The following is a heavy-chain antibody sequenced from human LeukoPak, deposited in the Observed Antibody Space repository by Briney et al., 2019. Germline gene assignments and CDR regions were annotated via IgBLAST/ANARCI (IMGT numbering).Heavy chain of an antibody. D-gene: IGHD3-10*01. CDR1: GFTSSSYA. J-gene: IGHJ3*02. Sequence: PGRSLRLSCAASGFTSSSYAMHWVRQAPGKGLEWVAVISYDGSNKYYADSVKGRFTISRDNSKDTLHLQMNSLRADDTAVYFCAREALPLWFQDLVAFDIWGQGTMVTVSS. CDR3: AREALPLWFQDLVAFDI. V-gene: IGHV3-30*04. CDR2: ISYDGSNK.